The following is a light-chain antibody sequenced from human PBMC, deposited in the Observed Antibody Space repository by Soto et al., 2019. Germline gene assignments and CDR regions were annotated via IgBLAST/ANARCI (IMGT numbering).Light chain of an antibody. CDR3: SSFTSSSTLV. Sequence: QSVLTQPASVSGSPGHSITISCTGTSGDVGGYNFVSWYQQHPGNAPKLIIYEVNNRPSGVSSRFSGSKSGNTASLTISGLQADDEADYYCSSFTSSSTLVFGTGTKVTVL. V-gene: IGLV2-14*01. J-gene: IGLJ1*01. CDR1: SGDVGGYNF. CDR2: EVN.